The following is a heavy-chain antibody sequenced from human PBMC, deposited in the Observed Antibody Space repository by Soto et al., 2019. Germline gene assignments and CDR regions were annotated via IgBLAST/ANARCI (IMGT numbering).Heavy chain of an antibody. CDR3: AKIIMATISIPKPDDY. Sequence: PGGSLRLSCAASGFTFSSYAMSWVRQAPGKGLEWVSTISGSGGSTYYADSVKGRFTISRDNSKNTLYLQMNSLRAEDTAVYYCAKIIMATISIPKPDDYWGQGTLVTVSS. D-gene: IGHD5-12*01. CDR1: GFTFSSYA. J-gene: IGHJ4*02. V-gene: IGHV3-23*01. CDR2: ISGSGGST.